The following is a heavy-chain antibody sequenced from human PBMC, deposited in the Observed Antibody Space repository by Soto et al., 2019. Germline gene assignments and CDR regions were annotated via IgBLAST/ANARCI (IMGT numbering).Heavy chain of an antibody. V-gene: IGHV3-23*01. D-gene: IGHD1-7*01. CDR2: ITDTGGDA. Sequence: PGGSLRLSCVASGLTFGSRAMSWVRQSPGEGLEWVSTITDTGGDAKYADSVKGRFTISRDHSKNTLYLQMNSLRAEDTAVYYCAKDWVELELDYWGQGTLVTVSS. CDR3: AKDWVELELDY. J-gene: IGHJ4*02. CDR1: GLTFGSRA.